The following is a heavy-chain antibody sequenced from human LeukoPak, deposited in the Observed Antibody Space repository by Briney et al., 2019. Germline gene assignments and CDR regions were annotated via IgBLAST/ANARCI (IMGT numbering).Heavy chain of an antibody. J-gene: IGHJ4*02. D-gene: IGHD3-10*02. V-gene: IGHV4-39*01. CDR3: ARQKRWCSGSYSYVDY. CDR1: GGSISTSSSY. Sequence: SETLSLTCTVSGGSISTSSSYWGWIRQPPGKGLDWTGSIYYSGSTYYRQSLKSRVTFSVDTSKNQFSLKLTSVNAADTAVYYCARQKRWCSGSYSYVDYWGQGTLVTVSS. CDR2: IYYSGST.